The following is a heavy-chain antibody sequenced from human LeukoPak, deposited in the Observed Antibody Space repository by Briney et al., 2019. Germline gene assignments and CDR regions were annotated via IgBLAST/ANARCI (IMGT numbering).Heavy chain of an antibody. CDR1: GGSISSGSYY. CDR3: ARDWSGSYSGYAFDI. D-gene: IGHD1-26*01. Sequence: TSETLSLTCTVSGGSISSGSYYWSWIRQPGGKGLEWIGRIYTSGSTNYNPSLKSRVTISVDTSKNQFSLKLSSVTAADTAVYYCARDWSGSYSGYAFDIWGQGTMVTVSS. CDR2: IYTSGST. V-gene: IGHV4-61*02. J-gene: IGHJ3*02.